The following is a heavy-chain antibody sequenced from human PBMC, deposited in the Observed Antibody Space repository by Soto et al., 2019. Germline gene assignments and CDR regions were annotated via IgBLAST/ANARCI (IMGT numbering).Heavy chain of an antibody. CDR2: IIPIFGTA. D-gene: IGHD1-26*01. Sequence: QVQLVQSGAEVKKPGSSVKVSCKASGGTFSSYAISWVRQAPGQGLEWMGGIIPIFGTANYAQKFQGRVTITADESTSTAYMELSSRRSDDTAVYYCAREAVGATNLINFYYWGQGTLVTVSS. V-gene: IGHV1-69*01. CDR1: GGTFSSYA. J-gene: IGHJ4*02. CDR3: AREAVGATNLINFYY.